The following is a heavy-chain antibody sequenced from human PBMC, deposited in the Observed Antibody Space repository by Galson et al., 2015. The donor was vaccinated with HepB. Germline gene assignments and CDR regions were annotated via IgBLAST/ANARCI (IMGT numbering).Heavy chain of an antibody. CDR3: ARGRRYGDDWFDP. D-gene: IGHD4-17*01. CDR1: GGSVSSRIYS. Sequence: ETLSLTCTVSGGSVSSRIYSWSWIRQPPGKGLEWIGYIHDSGSIKYNPSLKSRVTISIDTSKNQFSLKLSSVTAADTAVYYCARGRRYGDDWFDPWGQGTLVTVSS. CDR2: IHDSGSI. V-gene: IGHV4-61*01. J-gene: IGHJ5*02.